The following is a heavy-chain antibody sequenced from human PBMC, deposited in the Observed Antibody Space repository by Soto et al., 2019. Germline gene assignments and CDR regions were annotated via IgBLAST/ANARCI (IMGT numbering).Heavy chain of an antibody. CDR1: GFTFSSYA. V-gene: IGHV3-23*01. J-gene: IGHJ5*02. D-gene: IGHD6-19*01. CDR3: AKDLRSSGWYGDRFDP. Sequence: GGSLRLSCAASGFTFSSYAMSWVRQAPGKGLECVSAISGSGGSTYYADSVKGRYTISRDNSKNTLYLQMNSLRAEDTAVYYCAKDLRSSGWYGDRFDPWGQGTLVTVSS. CDR2: ISGSGGST.